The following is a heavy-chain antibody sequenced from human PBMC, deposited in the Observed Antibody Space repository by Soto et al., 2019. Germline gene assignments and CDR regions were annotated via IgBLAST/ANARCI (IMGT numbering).Heavy chain of an antibody. V-gene: IGHV4-34*01. CDR2: INHSGST. CDR1: GGSFSGYY. J-gene: IGHJ4*02. CDR3: AGGTALRYFSY. D-gene: IGHD3-9*01. Sequence: SETLSLTCAVYGGSFSGYYWSWIRQPPGKGLEWIGEINHSGSTNYNPSLKSRVTISVDTSKNQFSLKLSSVTAADTAVYYCAGGTALRYFSYWGQGTLVTVSS.